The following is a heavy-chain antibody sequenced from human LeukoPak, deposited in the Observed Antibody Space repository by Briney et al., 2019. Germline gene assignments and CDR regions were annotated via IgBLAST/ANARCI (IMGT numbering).Heavy chain of an antibody. J-gene: IGHJ6*02. CDR3: AKDRGELHYYYGMDV. V-gene: IGHV3-23*01. CDR2: ISGSGGSI. Sequence: GGSLRLSCAASGFTFSSYAMSWVRQAPGKGLEWVSAISGSGGSIYYADSVKGRFTISRDNSKNTLYLQMNSLRAEDTAVYYCAKDRGELHYYYGMDVWGQGTTVTVSS. D-gene: IGHD1-26*01. CDR1: GFTFSSYA.